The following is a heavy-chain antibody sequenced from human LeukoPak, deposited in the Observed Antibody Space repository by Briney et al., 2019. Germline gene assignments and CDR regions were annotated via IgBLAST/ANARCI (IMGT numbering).Heavy chain of an antibody. CDR1: GFTFVSYW. Sequence: GGSLRLSLAVSGFTFVSYWMHWVRQAPGRGRGWVSRIDRDASRIHYADSVKGRFTISRDNGKNTLFLQMNSLRAEDAAAYYCVRGNDYGGPHYWGQGTLVTVSS. J-gene: IGHJ4*02. V-gene: IGHV3-74*01. CDR3: VRGNDYGGPHY. CDR2: IDRDASRI. D-gene: IGHD4-23*01.